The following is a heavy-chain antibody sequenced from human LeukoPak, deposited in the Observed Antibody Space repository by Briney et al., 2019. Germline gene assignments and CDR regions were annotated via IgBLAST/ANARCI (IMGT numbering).Heavy chain of an antibody. D-gene: IGHD4-17*01. Sequence: GGSLRLSCAASGFTFGSYSMNWVRQAPGKGLEWISYISGSSSAIYYADSVKGRFTISRDNAKNSLYLQMNSLRAEDTAVYYCASPLDYGDYPSYYYYGMDVWGQGTTVTVSS. V-gene: IGHV3-48*01. CDR1: GFTFGSYS. CDR2: ISGSSSAI. J-gene: IGHJ6*02. CDR3: ASPLDYGDYPSYYYYGMDV.